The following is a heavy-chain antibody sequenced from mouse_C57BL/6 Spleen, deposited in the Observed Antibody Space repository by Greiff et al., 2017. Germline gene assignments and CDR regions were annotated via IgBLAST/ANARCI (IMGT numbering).Heavy chain of an antibody. V-gene: IGHV1-53*01. CDR1: GYTFTSYW. CDR2: INPGNGDT. Sequence: QVQLQQPGTELVKPGTSVRLSCKASGYTFTSYWMHWVKQRPGQGLEWIGNINPGNGDTNFNEKFKTKATLTVDTSSSTAYMQLSSLTSEDSAVYYCVRVYYYGSPWFAYWGQGTLVTVSA. D-gene: IGHD1-1*01. J-gene: IGHJ3*01. CDR3: VRVYYYGSPWFAY.